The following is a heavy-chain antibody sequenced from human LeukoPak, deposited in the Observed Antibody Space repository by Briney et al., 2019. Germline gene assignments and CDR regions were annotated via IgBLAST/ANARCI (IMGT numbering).Heavy chain of an antibody. Sequence: GRSLRLSCAASGFTFSSYAMHWVRQAPGKGLEWVAVISYDGSNKYYADSVKGRFTISRDNSKNTLYLQMNSLGAEDTAVYYCAREKEDCGSGSYQDYWGQGTLVTVSS. J-gene: IGHJ4*02. CDR2: ISYDGSNK. CDR1: GFTFSSYA. CDR3: AREKEDCGSGSYQDY. V-gene: IGHV3-30-3*01. D-gene: IGHD3-10*01.